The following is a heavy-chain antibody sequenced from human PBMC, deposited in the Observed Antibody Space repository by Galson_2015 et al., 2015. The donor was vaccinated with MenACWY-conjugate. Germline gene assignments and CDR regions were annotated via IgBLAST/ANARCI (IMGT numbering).Heavy chain of an antibody. V-gene: IGHV1-2*02. CDR2: IDPKSGGA. J-gene: IGHJ4*02. CDR1: GYPFTAYF. CDR3: ASLSKFYFDTTVGYYFEY. Sequence: SVKVSCKASGYPFTAYFIHWVRQAPGQGLQWMGWIDPKSGGANYAQNFQVGVTMTRDTSISTAYMDLSSLRSDDTAVYYCASLSKFYFDTTVGYYFEYWGQGTLVTVAS. D-gene: IGHD3-22*01.